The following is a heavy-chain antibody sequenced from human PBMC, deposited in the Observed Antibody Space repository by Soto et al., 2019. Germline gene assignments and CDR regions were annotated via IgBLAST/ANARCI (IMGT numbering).Heavy chain of an antibody. CDR1: GASINNNDW. Sequence: QVQLQESGPRLVKPSGTLSLTCAVSGASINNNDWWSWVRQPPGKGLEWIGEIHRSVGANYIPSLASRVTMSLDTFNNQFSLRLNSLTAADTAVYYCAHTFGSGSYMPYWGQGTLVTVSS. CDR2: IHRSVGA. CDR3: AHTFGSGSYMPY. D-gene: IGHD3-10*01. J-gene: IGHJ4*02. V-gene: IGHV4-4*02.